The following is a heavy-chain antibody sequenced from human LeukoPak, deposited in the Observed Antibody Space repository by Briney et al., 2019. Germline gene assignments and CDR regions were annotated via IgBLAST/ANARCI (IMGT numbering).Heavy chain of an antibody. V-gene: IGHV3-74*01. CDR3: ASRSGGYYFDF. Sequence: GGSLRLSCAASGFTFRSYWMHWVRQAPGKGPVWVSRINVDGSSTTYADSVKGRFTISRDNAKNTLYLQMNSLRAEDTAVYYRASRSGGYYFDFWGQGTLVTVSS. J-gene: IGHJ4*02. CDR2: INVDGSST. CDR1: GFTFRSYW. D-gene: IGHD1-26*01.